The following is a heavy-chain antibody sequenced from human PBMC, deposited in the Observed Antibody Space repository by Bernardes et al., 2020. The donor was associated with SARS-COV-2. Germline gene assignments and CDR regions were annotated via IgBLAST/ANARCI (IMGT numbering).Heavy chain of an antibody. V-gene: IGHV4-39*01. D-gene: IGHD2-21*02. CDR3: AGSSCGIDCYIGGLRSWDYGMDV. CDR2: IYSSGSS. J-gene: IGHJ6*02. CDR1: GGSISSSNYY. Sequence: SATLPLTCTVSGGSISSSNYYWGWIRQPHGKGLEWIGSIYSSGSSYYNPSLQSRVRESVDTSKNQFSLRLSFVTAADTAVYYCAGSSCGIDCYIGGLRSWDYGMDVWGQGTTVTVSS.